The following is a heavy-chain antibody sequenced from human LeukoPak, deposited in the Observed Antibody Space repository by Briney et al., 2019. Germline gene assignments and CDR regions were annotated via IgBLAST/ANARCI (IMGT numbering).Heavy chain of an antibody. V-gene: IGHV3-74*01. J-gene: IGHJ6*03. CDR1: AFTFSSYW. D-gene: IGHD3-10*01. CDR2: INSDGSST. Sequence: GGSLRLSCAASAFTFSSYWMHWVRQAPGKGLVWVSRINSDGSSTSYADSVKGRFTISRDNAKNTLYLQMNSLRAEDTAVYYCARPPYYYGSGSYYFHYYYYMDVWGKGTTVTVSS. CDR3: ARPPYYYGSGSYYFHYYYYMDV.